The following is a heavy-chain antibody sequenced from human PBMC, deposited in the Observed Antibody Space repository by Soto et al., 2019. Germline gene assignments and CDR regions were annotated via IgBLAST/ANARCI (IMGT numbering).Heavy chain of an antibody. J-gene: IGHJ4*02. V-gene: IGHV1-69*13. D-gene: IGHD3-22*01. Sequence: SVKVSCKASGGTFSSYAISWVRQAPGQGLEWMGGIIPIFGTANYAQKFQGRVTITADESTSTACMELSSLRSEDTAVYYCVRGPYYYDSSGYSNFDYWGQGTLVTVS. CDR1: GGTFSSYA. CDR3: VRGPYYYDSSGYSNFDY. CDR2: IIPIFGTA.